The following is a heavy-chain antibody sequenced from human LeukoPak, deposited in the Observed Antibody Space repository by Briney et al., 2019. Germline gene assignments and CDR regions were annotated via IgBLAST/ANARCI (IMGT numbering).Heavy chain of an antibody. J-gene: IGHJ4*02. V-gene: IGHV3-48*01. D-gene: IGHD6-13*01. CDR2: ISSSSSTI. Sequence: GGSLRLSCAASGFTFSTYSMNWVRQAPGKGLEWVSYISSSSSTIYYADSVKGRFTISRDNSKNTLYLQMNSLRAEDTAVYYCASWGIAAAGWGQGTLVTVSS. CDR3: ASWGIAAAG. CDR1: GFTFSTYS.